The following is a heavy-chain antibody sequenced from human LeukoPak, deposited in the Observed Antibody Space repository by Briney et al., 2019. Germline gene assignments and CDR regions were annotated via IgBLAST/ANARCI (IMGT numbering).Heavy chain of an antibody. J-gene: IGHJ4*02. CDR1: GFTFSSYW. CDR2: IKRDGSEK. CDR3: AKQPFDSSGSYFDF. V-gene: IGHV3-7*03. Sequence: GGSLRLSCAASGFTFSSYWMSWVRQAPGKGLEWVANIKRDGSEKYYVDSVKGRFTVSRENSKNTLYLQMNSLRAEDMAVYYCAKQPFDSSGSYFDFWGQGTLVTVSS. D-gene: IGHD3-22*01.